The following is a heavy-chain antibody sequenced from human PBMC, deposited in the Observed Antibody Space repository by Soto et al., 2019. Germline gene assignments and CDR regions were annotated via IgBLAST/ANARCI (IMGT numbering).Heavy chain of an antibody. CDR1: GGTFISYA. V-gene: IGHV1-69*01. Sequence: QVQLVQSGAEVKKPGSSVKVSCKASGGTFISYAISWVRQDPGQGLEWMGGIIPIVGTANYAQKFQGRVTITADESKSTAYMELSSLSSEDTAVYYCARALKRRFLEGLRPSDYYGRYGWGQWTTDTVSS. J-gene: IGHJ6*02. CDR2: IIPIVGTA. CDR3: ARALKRRFLEGLRPSDYYGRYG. D-gene: IGHD3-3*01.